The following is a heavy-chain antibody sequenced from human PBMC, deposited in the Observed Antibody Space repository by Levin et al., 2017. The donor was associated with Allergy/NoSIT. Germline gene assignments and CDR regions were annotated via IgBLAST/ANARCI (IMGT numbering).Heavy chain of an antibody. D-gene: IGHD5-12*01. CDR2: ISYDGSDK. CDR3: AKDGNGWLGLDY. V-gene: IGHV3-30*18. J-gene: IGHJ4*02. CDR1: GFTFSRYG. Sequence: RGSLRLSCAASGFTFSRYGMHWVRQAPGKGLEWVAVISYDGSDKYYADSVKGRFTISRDNSKNTLYLQMNSLRAEDTAVYYCAKDGNGWLGLDYWGQGTLITVSS.